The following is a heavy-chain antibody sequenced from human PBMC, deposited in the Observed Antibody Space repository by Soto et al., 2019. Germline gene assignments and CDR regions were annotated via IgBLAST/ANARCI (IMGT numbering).Heavy chain of an antibody. D-gene: IGHD4-17*01. J-gene: IGHJ3*02. CDR3: ARDKPPGDSPGPPNVVNAFDI. CDR1: GYTFTSYG. CDR2: ISAYNGNT. V-gene: IGHV1-18*01. Sequence: ASVKVSCKASGYTFTSYGISWVRQAPGQGLEWMGWISAYNGNTNYAQKLQGRVTMTTDTSTRTAYMELRSLRSDDTAVYYCARDKPPGDSPGPPNVVNAFDIWGQGTMVTVSS.